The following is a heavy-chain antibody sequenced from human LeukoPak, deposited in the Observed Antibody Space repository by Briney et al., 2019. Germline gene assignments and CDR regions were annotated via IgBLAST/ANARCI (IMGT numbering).Heavy chain of an antibody. CDR3: ARVLSPRYSYGYNY. Sequence: GGSLRLSCAASGFTFSTYAMHWVRQAPGKGLEWVALISDDGNNKFYADSVKGRFTISRDNSKNTLYLQMRSTLYLQMNSLRVEDTAVYYCARVLSPRYSYGYNYWGRGTLVTVSS. CDR2: ISDDGNNK. D-gene: IGHD5-18*01. CDR1: GFTFSTYA. V-gene: IGHV3-30-3*01. J-gene: IGHJ4*02.